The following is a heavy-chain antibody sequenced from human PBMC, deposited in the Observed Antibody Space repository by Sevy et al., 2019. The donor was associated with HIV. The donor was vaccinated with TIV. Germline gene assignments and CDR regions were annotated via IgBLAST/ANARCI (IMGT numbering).Heavy chain of an antibody. CDR1: GFTFSSYG. D-gene: IGHD6-19*01. V-gene: IGHV3-33*01. CDR2: LWYDGSNK. Sequence: LSLTCAASGFTFSSYGMHWVRQAPGKGLEWVAVLWYDGSNKYYADSVKGRFTISRDNSKNTLYLQMNSLRAEDTAVYYCAREQWLGHFDYWGQGTLVTVSS. CDR3: AREQWLGHFDY. J-gene: IGHJ4*02.